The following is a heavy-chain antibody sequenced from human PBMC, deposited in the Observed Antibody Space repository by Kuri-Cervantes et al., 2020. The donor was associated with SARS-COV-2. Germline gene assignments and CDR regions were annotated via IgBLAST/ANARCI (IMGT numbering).Heavy chain of an antibody. CDR1: GGSISSSSYY. V-gene: IGHV4-39*07. J-gene: IGHJ6*03. Sequence: SETLSLTCTVSGGSISSSSYYWSWIRQPPGKGLEWIGEINHSGSTNYNPSLKSRVTISVDTSKNQFSLKLSSVTAADTAVYYCARVVLSRLTTVTNYYYYYHYMDVWGKGTTVTVSS. D-gene: IGHD4-17*01. CDR2: INHSGST. CDR3: ARVVLSRLTTVTNYYYYYHYMDV.